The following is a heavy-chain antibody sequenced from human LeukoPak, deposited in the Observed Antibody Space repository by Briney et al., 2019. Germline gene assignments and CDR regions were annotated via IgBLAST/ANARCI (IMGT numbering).Heavy chain of an antibody. CDR1: GGSFSGYY. J-gene: IGHJ4*02. V-gene: IGHV4-34*01. CDR3: ARDRWDYDYRKYFFDY. Sequence: PSETLSLTCAVYGGSFSGYYWSWIRQPPGKGLEWIGEINHSGSTNYNPSLKSRVTISVDTSKNQFSLKLSSVTAADTAVYFCARDRWDYDYRKYFFDYWGQGTLVTVSS. CDR2: INHSGST. D-gene: IGHD4-11*01.